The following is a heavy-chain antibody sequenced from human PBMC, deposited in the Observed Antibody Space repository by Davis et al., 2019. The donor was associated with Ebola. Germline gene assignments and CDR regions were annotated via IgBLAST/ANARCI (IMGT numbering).Heavy chain of an antibody. J-gene: IGHJ3*01. Sequence: PSETLSLTCTVSGASINSYYWVWIRQSAGKRLEWLGRVYTSGTTKHNGSTSYNPSLKSRVTMSLDTSKSRFSLHLTSVTAADTAVYYCARGLDSSQKYAFDVWGQGTMVTVSS. CDR3: ARGLDSSQKYAFDV. CDR2: VYTSGTTKHNGST. D-gene: IGHD6-13*01. CDR1: GASINSYY. V-gene: IGHV4-4*07.